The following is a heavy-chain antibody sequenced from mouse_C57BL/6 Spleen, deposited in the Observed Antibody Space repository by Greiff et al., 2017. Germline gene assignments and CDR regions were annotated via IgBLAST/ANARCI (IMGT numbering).Heavy chain of an antibody. Sequence: EVQLVESGGGLVKPGGSLKLSCAASGFTFSDYGMHWVRQAPEKGLEWVAYISSGSSTIYYADTVKGRFTISRDNAKNTLFLQMTSLRSEDTAMYYCARPSYGYDVGYARDYWGQGTSVTVSS. CDR2: ISSGSSTI. V-gene: IGHV5-17*01. J-gene: IGHJ4*01. CDR3: ARPSYGYDVGYARDY. D-gene: IGHD2-2*01. CDR1: GFTFSDYG.